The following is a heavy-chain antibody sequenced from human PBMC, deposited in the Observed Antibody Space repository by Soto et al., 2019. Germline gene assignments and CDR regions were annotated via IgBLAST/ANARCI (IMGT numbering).Heavy chain of an antibody. CDR1: GFTLSNYG. CDR2: IWYDGTAT. Sequence: QVQLVESGGGVVQPGRSLTLSCVASGFTLSNYGMHWVRQTPGKGLECVAVIWYDGTATYSADSVKGRFSISRDNAQNDLFLQLSSLRAEVRDVYYCARNVGSSGSSRWFATWGQGTPVTVSS. V-gene: IGHV3-33*01. CDR3: ARNVGSSGSSRWFAT. J-gene: IGHJ5*02. D-gene: IGHD3-10*01.